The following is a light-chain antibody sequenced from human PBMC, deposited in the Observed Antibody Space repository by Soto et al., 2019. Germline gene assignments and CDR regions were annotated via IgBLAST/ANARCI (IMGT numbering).Light chain of an antibody. CDR3: QKYNSAPLT. CDR2: AAS. V-gene: IGKV1-27*01. Sequence: SSVSASVGDRITITCRASQDIGGRLAWFQQKPGKVPKLLIYAASTLQSGVPSRFSGSGSGTDFTLTISSLQPEDVATYYCQKYNSAPLTFGGGTKVDI. J-gene: IGKJ4*01. CDR1: QDIGGR.